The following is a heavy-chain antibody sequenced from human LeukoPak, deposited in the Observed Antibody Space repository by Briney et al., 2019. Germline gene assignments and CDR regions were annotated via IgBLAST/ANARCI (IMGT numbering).Heavy chain of an antibody. J-gene: IGHJ4*02. CDR2: INHSGST. V-gene: IGHV4-34*01. D-gene: IGHD3-10*01. CDR3: ASGAFGELLSYFDY. Sequence: SETLSLTCAVYGGSFSGYYWSWIRQPPGKGLEWIGEINHSGSTNYNPSLKSRVTISVDTSKNQFSLKLSSVTAADTAVYYCASGAFGELLSYFDYWGQGTLVTVSS. CDR1: GGSFSGYY.